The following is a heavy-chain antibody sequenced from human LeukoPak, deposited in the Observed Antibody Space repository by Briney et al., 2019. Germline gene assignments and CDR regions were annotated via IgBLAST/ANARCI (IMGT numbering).Heavy chain of an antibody. CDR2: IFGSGGST. CDR3: AKTTTGYSSGRYPGWPVDY. J-gene: IGHJ4*02. CDR1: GFTFSSYA. Sequence: GGSLRLSCAASGFTFSSYAMYWVRQAPGKGLEWVSGIFGSGGSTHYADSVKGRFTISRDNSQNTVYLQMNSLRAEDTAVYYCAKTTTGYSSGRYPGWPVDYWGQGTLVTVSS. V-gene: IGHV3-23*01. D-gene: IGHD6-19*01.